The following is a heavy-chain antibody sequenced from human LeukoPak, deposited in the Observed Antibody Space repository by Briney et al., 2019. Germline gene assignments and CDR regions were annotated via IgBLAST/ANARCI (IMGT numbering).Heavy chain of an antibody. V-gene: IGHV2-5*01. CDR2: IYWNDNK. Sequence: SGPTLVHPPPTLTLTCTFSGFSLSTRGVGVGWIRQPPGKALEWLALIYWNDNKLYSPSLKSRLTITKDTSNNQVVLTMTNMDPVDTATYYCAHYGDYRFLYYFDYWGQGTLVTVSP. CDR3: AHYGDYRFLYYFDY. J-gene: IGHJ4*02. CDR1: GFSLSTRGVG. D-gene: IGHD4-17*01.